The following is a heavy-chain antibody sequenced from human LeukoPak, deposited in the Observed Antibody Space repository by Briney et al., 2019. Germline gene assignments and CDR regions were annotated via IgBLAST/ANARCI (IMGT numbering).Heavy chain of an antibody. V-gene: IGHV4-4*07. Sequence: PSETLSLTCTVSGDSIHSHFYGWIRQPAGKGLEWIGRTHTNGNTLYNPSLKSRVTMSVDMSKSQFSLRLTSVTAADTAFYYCVRGNYTDGGRNWFDPWGQGILVTVSS. D-gene: IGHD1-7*01. J-gene: IGHJ5*02. CDR2: THTNGNT. CDR1: GDSIHSHF. CDR3: VRGNYTDGGRNWFDP.